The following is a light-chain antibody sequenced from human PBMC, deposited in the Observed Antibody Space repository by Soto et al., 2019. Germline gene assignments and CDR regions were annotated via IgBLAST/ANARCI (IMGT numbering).Light chain of an antibody. Sequence: QSALTQPPSASGSPGQSVAISCTGTSSDVGGYNYVSWYQQHPGKAPNLMIYDVTERPPGVPDRFSGSKSGNTASLTVAGLQAEDEADYYCSSYAGSNNPVLFGGGTKLTVL. CDR3: SSYAGSNNPVL. J-gene: IGLJ2*01. V-gene: IGLV2-8*01. CDR2: DVT. CDR1: SSDVGGYNY.